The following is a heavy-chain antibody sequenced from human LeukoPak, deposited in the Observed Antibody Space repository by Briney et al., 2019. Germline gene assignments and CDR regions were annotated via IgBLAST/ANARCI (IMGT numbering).Heavy chain of an antibody. V-gene: IGHV4-34*01. CDR1: GGSFSGYY. J-gene: IGHJ4*02. CDR3: ARDSSFEYSSSFMTFNY. D-gene: IGHD6-6*01. Sequence: PSETLSLTCAVYGGSFSGYYWSWIRQPPGKGLEWIGSIYYSGSTYYNPSLKSRVTISVDTSKNQFSLKLSSVTAADTAIYYCARDSSFEYSSSFMTFNYRGQGTLVTVSS. CDR2: IYYSGST.